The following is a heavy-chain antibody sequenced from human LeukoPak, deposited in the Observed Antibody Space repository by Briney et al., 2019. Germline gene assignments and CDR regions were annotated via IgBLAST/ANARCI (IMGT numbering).Heavy chain of an antibody. J-gene: IGHJ4*02. CDR2: ARNKANSYTT. CDR1: RFTFSDHY. V-gene: IGHV3-72*01. D-gene: IGHD1-26*01. Sequence: PGGSLRLSCAASRFTFSDHYIDWVRQAPGKGLEWVGRARNKANSYTTEYAASVKGRFTISRDDSKNSLYLQMNSLKTEDTAVYYCARVGAGYYYDYWGQGTLVTVSS. CDR3: ARVGAGYYYDY.